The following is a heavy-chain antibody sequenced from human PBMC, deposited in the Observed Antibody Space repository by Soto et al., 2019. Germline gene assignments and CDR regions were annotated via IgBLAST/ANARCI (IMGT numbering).Heavy chain of an antibody. CDR1: GFPFAKYG. D-gene: IGHD6-13*01. J-gene: IGHJ5*02. CDR2: LNWKGDRT. CDR3: AREEEASAGTKWFDP. V-gene: IGHV3-20*04. Sequence: EVQLVESGGGVVRPGGSLRLSCAASGFPFAKYGMSWVRQAPGKGLEWVAGLNWKGDRTGYADSLKGRFTISRDNAKNSLYLQMNSLRAEDTAFYYCAREEEASAGTKWFDPWGQGTLVTVSS.